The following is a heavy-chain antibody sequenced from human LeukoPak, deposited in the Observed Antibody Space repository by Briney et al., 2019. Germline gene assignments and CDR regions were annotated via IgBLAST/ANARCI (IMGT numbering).Heavy chain of an antibody. J-gene: IGHJ6*03. CDR1: GYTFTGYY. V-gene: IGHV1-2*02. Sequence: ASVKVSCKASGYTFTGYYMHWVRQAPGQGLEWMGWINPNSGGTNYAQKFQGRVTMTRDTPISTAYMELSRLRSDDTAVYYCARGVYDILTETYYYYYMDVWGKGTTVTVSS. CDR2: INPNSGGT. D-gene: IGHD3-9*01. CDR3: ARGVYDILTETYYYYYMDV.